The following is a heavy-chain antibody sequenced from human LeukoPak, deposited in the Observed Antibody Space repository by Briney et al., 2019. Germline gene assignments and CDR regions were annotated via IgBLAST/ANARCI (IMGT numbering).Heavy chain of an antibody. J-gene: IGHJ4*02. V-gene: IGHV3-23*01. Sequence: PGGSLRLSCAASGFTFSNYAMSWVRQAPGKGLEWVSGVSRTGDSKYYADSVKGRFTIYRDNSKNTLYLQMNSLRAEDTAVYHCAKPKSSIAVFITSLIDYWGQGALVTVSS. CDR3: AKPKSSIAVFITSLIDY. CDR2: VSRTGDSK. CDR1: GFTFSNYA. D-gene: IGHD3-22*01.